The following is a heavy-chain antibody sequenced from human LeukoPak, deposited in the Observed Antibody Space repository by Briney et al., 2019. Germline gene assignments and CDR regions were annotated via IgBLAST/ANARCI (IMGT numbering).Heavy chain of an antibody. Sequence: SETLSLTCTVSGGSISSYYWSWIRQPPGKGLEWIGYIYYSGSTNYNPSLKSRVTISVDTSKNQFSPKLSSVTAADTAVYYCASLSIDDGGYIHIGYFDYWGQGTLVTVSS. J-gene: IGHJ4*02. CDR3: ASLSIDDGGYIHIGYFDY. CDR1: GGSISSYY. V-gene: IGHV4-59*01. CDR2: IYYSGST. D-gene: IGHD2-21*01.